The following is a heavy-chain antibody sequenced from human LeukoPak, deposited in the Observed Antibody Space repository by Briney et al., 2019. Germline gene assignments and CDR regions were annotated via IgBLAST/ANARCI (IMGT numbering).Heavy chain of an antibody. CDR1: GFTFRSDT. CDR3: ARVVDYASIDF. D-gene: IGHD4-17*01. V-gene: IGHV3-21*01. J-gene: IGHJ4*02. CDR2: IGSSSSSI. Sequence: GGSLRLSCVASGFTFRSDTMNWVRQAPGKGLEWVSSIGSSSSSISYADSVKGRFTISRDNAKNSLYLQMYSLRAEDTALYYCARVVDYASIDFWGQGTLVTVSS.